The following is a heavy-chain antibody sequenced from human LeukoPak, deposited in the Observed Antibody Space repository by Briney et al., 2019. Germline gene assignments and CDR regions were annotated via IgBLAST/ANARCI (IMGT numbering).Heavy chain of an antibody. CDR3: ARDREVGATGYYFDY. D-gene: IGHD1-26*01. CDR2: IYTSGST. V-gene: IGHV4-4*08. J-gene: IGHJ4*02. Sequence: SETLSLTCSVSDDSITMYYWTWIRQPPGKGLEWIGRIYTSGSTTYNSSLKSRVTISLDTSKNHFSLRLSSVTAADTAVYYCARDREVGATGYYFDYWGQGTLVTVSS. CDR1: DDSITMYY.